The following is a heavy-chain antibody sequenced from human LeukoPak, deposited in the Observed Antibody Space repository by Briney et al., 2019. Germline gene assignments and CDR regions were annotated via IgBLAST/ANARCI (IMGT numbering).Heavy chain of an antibody. D-gene: IGHD2-15*01. Sequence: GGSLRLSCGASEFTFSNYAMSWARQAPGKGLEWISGFSSSGRNTYYADSVRGRFTISRDISKNTLYLQMNSLRGEDTAVYYCAKPGDGCSGGSCYYFDYWGQGTLVTVSS. CDR1: EFTFSNYA. CDR3: AKPGDGCSGGSCYYFDY. V-gene: IGHV3-23*01. CDR2: FSSSGRNT. J-gene: IGHJ4*02.